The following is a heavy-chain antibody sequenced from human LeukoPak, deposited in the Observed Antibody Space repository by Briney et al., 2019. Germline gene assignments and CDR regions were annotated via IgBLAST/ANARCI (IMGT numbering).Heavy chain of an antibody. J-gene: IGHJ4*02. CDR2: IKPDGGEK. V-gene: IGHV3-7*05. CDR3: VKDYATIAAAANPLFDY. D-gene: IGHD6-13*01. CDR1: GFTFGTYW. Sequence: GGSLRLSCAASGFTFGTYWMTWIRQAPGKGLEWVANIKPDGGEKYYVGSVKGRFTISRDNSKNTLYLQMHSLRAEDTAVYYCVKDYATIAAAANPLFDYWGQGALVTVSS.